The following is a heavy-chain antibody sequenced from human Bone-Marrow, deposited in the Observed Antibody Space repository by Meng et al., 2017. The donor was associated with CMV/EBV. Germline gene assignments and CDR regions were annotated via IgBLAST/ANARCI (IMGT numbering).Heavy chain of an antibody. V-gene: IGHV3-74*01. J-gene: IGHJ4*02. CDR1: GFTFSSYW. Sequence: GGSLRLSCAASGFTFSSYWMYWVRQAPGKGLVWVSRINSDGSSTSYADSVKGRFTISRDNSKNTLYLQMNSLRAEDTAVYYCARARNSRVRGNDFDYWGQGTRVTVSS. CDR3: ARARNSRVRGNDFDY. D-gene: IGHD3-10*01. CDR2: INSDGSST.